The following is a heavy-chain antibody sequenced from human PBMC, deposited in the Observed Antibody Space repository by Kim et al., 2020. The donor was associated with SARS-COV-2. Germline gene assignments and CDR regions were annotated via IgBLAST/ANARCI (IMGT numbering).Heavy chain of an antibody. J-gene: IGHJ6*02. Sequence: ASVKVSCKASGYTFTGYYMHWVRQAPGQGLEWMGWINPNSGGTNYAQKFQGRVTMTRDTSISTAYMELSRLRSDDTAVYYCARDPRSKYQLLLPDYYYYYGMDVWGQGTTVTVSS. CDR1: GYTFTGYY. V-gene: IGHV1-2*02. CDR3: ARDPRSKYQLLLPDYYYYYGMDV. D-gene: IGHD2-2*01. CDR2: INPNSGGT.